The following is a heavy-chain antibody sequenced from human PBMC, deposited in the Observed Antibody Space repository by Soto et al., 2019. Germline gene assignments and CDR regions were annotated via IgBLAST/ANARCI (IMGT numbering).Heavy chain of an antibody. CDR2: INPSGGST. V-gene: IGHV1-46*01. CDR1: GYTFTSYY. Sequence: QVQLVQSGAEVKKPGASVKVSCKASGYTFTSYYMHWVRQAPGQGLEWRGIINPSGGSTSYAQKYQGRVTMNRDTSTSTVYMELSSLRSEDTAVYYCARGHYSRSVVVVAASNEVYDYWGQGTLVTVSS. J-gene: IGHJ4*02. CDR3: ARGHYSRSVVVVAASNEVYDY. D-gene: IGHD2-15*01.